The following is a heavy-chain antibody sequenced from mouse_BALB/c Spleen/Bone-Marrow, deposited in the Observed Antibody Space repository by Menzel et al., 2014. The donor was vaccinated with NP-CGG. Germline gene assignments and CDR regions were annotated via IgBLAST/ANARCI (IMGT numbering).Heavy chain of an antibody. J-gene: IGHJ2*01. D-gene: IGHD1-1*01. Sequence: EVKLMESGGGLVQPGGSLKLSCAASGFDFSRYWMSWVRQAPGKGLEWIGEINPNSRTINYTPSLKDKFIISRDNAKNTLDLQMSKVRSEDTALYYCARCGYYGFLEYWGQGTTLTVSS. V-gene: IGHV4-1*02. CDR3: ARCGYYGFLEY. CDR2: INPNSRTI. CDR1: GFDFSRYW.